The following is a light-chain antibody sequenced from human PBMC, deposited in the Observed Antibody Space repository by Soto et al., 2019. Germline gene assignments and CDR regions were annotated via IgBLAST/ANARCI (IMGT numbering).Light chain of an antibody. J-gene: IGKJ4*01. CDR1: QGISSA. Sequence: AIPLTQSPSSLSASVGDRVTITCRASQGISSALAWYQHNPGRAPRLLIYDATSLQGGVSSRLSGSGSGTYFTPTVSSLQPEDFATYYCQQILSYALTFGGGTKLEIK. CDR3: QQILSYALT. V-gene: IGKV1-13*02. CDR2: DAT.